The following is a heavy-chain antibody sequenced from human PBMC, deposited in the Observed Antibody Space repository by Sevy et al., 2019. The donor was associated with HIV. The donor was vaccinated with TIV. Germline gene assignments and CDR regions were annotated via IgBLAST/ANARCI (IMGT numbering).Heavy chain of an antibody. CDR3: ARDHSTTGTTSDSFDP. D-gene: IGHD1-1*01. V-gene: IGHV3-30-3*01. CDR1: GFTFSSYA. CDR2: ISYDGSNK. J-gene: IGHJ5*02. Sequence: GGSLRLSCAASGFTFSSYAMHWVRQAPGKGLEWVAVISYDGSNKYYADSVKGRFTIPRDNSKNTLYLQMNSLRAEDTAVYYCARDHSTTGTTSDSFDPWGQGTLVTVSS.